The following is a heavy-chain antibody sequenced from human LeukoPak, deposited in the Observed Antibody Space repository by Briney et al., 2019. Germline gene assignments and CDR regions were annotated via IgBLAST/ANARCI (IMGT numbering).Heavy chain of an antibody. J-gene: IGHJ5*02. Sequence: SETLSLTCTVSGGSISSGGYYWSWIRQHPGKGLEWIGYIYYSGSPYYNPSLKSRVTISVDPSKNQFSLKLSSVTAADTAVYYCATRGGWYWFDPWGQGTLVTVSS. CDR3: ATRGGWYWFDP. CDR2: IYYSGSP. V-gene: IGHV4-31*03. CDR1: GGSISSGGYY. D-gene: IGHD6-19*01.